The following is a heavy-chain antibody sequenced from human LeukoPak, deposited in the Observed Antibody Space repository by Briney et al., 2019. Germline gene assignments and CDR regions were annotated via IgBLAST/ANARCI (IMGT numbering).Heavy chain of an antibody. D-gene: IGHD2-21*02. CDR1: EFNFFSYG. CDR3: ARELPREVTLDY. Sequence: GGSLRLSCVASEFNFFSYGMQWVRQAPGKGLVWVSCIFADGSTTSYADSVKGRFTISRDNAKNTLYLQMNSLRAEDTAVYYCARELPREVTLDYWGQGTLVTVSP. CDR2: IFADGSTT. V-gene: IGHV3-74*01. J-gene: IGHJ4*01.